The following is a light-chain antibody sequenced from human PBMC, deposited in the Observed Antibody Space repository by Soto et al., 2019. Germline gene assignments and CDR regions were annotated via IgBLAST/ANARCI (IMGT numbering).Light chain of an antibody. CDR2: GTS. CDR1: QSISSSY. J-gene: IGKJ1*01. V-gene: IGKV3-20*01. CDR3: QQRSRT. Sequence: EIVLTQSPGTLSLSPGERATLSCRASQSISSSYLAWYQQKPGQAPRLLIYGTSIRATGIPDRFSGSGSGTDFTRTIRRLEPEDFAVYYCQQRSRTFGQGTKVEIK.